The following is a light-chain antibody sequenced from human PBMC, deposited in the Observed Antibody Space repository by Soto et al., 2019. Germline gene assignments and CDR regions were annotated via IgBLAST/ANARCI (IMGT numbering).Light chain of an antibody. CDR1: SSDVGGYNY. CDR2: DVN. J-gene: IGLJ7*01. V-gene: IGLV2-14*01. CDR3: SSYTSSGTLV. Sequence: QSALTQPASVSGSPGQTITISCTGTSSDVGGYNYVSWYQQHPGKAPKLMIYDVNNRPSGVSDRFSGSKSGNTASLTISGAQADDEADYYCSSYTSSGTLVFGGGTKLTVL.